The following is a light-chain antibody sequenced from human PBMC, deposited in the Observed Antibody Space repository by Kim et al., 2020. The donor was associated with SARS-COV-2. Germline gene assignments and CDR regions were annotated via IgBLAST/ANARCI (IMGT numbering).Light chain of an antibody. V-gene: IGKV1-39*01. Sequence: DIQMTQSPSSLSASAGDTVTITCRASQSIANYLHWYQQKPGKAPILLIYTTANLQSGVPSRFSGSGFGTDFTLTISSLQPEDSATYYCQQTYSSPYTFAQGTKVDIK. J-gene: IGKJ2*01. CDR1: QSIANY. CDR2: TTA. CDR3: QQTYSSPYT.